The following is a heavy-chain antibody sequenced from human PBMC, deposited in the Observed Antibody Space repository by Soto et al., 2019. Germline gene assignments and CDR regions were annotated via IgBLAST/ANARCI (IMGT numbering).Heavy chain of an antibody. V-gene: IGHV1-69*13. D-gene: IGHD2-15*01. CDR2: IIPVFGTT. Sequence: SVKVSCKASGGTFRNYGIGWVRQAPGQGLEWMGGIIPVFGTTNYAQKFQGRVTITADESTSTAYIEVSSLRSEDTAMFYCGRYCSGGSCHTLDYYGMDVWGQGTTVTVSS. CDR1: GGTFRNYG. J-gene: IGHJ6*02. CDR3: GRYCSGGSCHTLDYYGMDV.